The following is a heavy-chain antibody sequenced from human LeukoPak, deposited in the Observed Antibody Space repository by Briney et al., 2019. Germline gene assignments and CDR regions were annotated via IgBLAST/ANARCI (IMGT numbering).Heavy chain of an antibody. D-gene: IGHD6-13*01. J-gene: IGHJ4*02. CDR3: ARLIAASSYFDY. Sequence: ESGPTLVNPTPTLTLTCTFSGFSLSTRGMCVSWIRQPPGKALEWLARIDWDDDKYYSTSLRTRVSISKDTSKEQVVLTMTNMDPGDTATYYCARLIAASSYFDYWGQGMLVTVSS. CDR2: IDWDDDK. CDR1: GFSLSTRGMC. V-gene: IGHV2-70*11.